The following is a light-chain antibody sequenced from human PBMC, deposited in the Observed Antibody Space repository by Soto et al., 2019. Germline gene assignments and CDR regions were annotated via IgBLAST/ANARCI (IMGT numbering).Light chain of an antibody. CDR3: QQLNNYPYS. J-gene: IGKJ2*01. Sequence: DIPLTQSPSFLSASVGDRVTITCRASQGINSYLAWYQQQPGKAPKLLIYTASTLQKGVPSRFSGSGSGTEFTLTISSLQPVDFATYYCQQLNNYPYSFGQGTKLVIK. V-gene: IGKV1-9*01. CDR1: QGINSY. CDR2: TAS.